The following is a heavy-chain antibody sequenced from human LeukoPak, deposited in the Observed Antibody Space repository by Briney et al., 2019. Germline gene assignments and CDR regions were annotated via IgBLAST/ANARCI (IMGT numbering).Heavy chain of an antibody. CDR2: ISWNSGSI. D-gene: IGHD5-18*01. Sequence: GGSLRLSCAASGFTFDDYAMHWVRQAPGKGLEWVSGISWNSGSIGYADSVKGRFTISRDNSRKTLFLQMNSLRGEDTAVYCAKTREQWYRRYYYYGLDVWGQGTTVTVSS. CDR1: GFTFDDYA. CDR3: AKTREQWYRRYYYYGLDV. J-gene: IGHJ6*02. V-gene: IGHV3-9*01.